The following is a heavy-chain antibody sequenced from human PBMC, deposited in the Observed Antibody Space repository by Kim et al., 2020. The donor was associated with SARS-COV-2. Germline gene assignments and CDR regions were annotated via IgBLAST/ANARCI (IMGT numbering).Heavy chain of an antibody. CDR2: IIPIFGTA. CDR1: GGTFSSYA. V-gene: IGHV1-69*13. J-gene: IGHJ4*02. CDR3: ARGDNYDWGPPPRRAKYYFDY. Sequence: SVKVSCKASGGTFSSYAISWVRQAPGQGLEWMGGIIPIFGTANYAQKFQGRVTITADESTSTAYMELSSLRSEDTAVYYCARGDNYDWGPPPRRAKYYFDYWGQGTLVTVSS. D-gene: IGHD3-16*01.